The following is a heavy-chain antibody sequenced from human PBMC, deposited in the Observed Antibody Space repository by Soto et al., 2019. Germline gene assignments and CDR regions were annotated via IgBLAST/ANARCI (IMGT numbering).Heavy chain of an antibody. CDR3: ARDSSGWSGFDY. J-gene: IGHJ4*02. Sequence: SETLSLTCSVNGDSINSGSVYWSWIRQPPGKGLEWIGYIYYSGSTNYNPSLKSRVTISVDTSKNQFSLKLSSVTAADTAVYYCARDSSGWSGFDYWGQGTLVTVSS. V-gene: IGHV4-61*01. D-gene: IGHD6-19*01. CDR1: GDSINSGSVY. CDR2: IYYSGST.